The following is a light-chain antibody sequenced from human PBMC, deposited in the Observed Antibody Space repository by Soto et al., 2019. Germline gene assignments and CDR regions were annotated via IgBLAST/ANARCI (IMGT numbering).Light chain of an antibody. CDR1: QSISSTY. Sequence: EIVLTQSPGTLSLSPGESATLSCRASQSISSTYLAWYQQKRGQAPRLLIYGASSRATGIPDRFSGSGSGTDFTLTISRLEPEDFALYYCQQYGGSLTFGGGTKVEIK. CDR2: GAS. V-gene: IGKV3-20*01. CDR3: QQYGGSLT. J-gene: IGKJ4*01.